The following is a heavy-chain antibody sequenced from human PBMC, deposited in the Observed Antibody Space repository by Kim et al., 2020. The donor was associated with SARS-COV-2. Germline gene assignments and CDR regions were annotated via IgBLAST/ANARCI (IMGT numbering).Heavy chain of an antibody. CDR2: IKSKTDGGTT. CDR1: GFTFSNAW. Sequence: GGSLRLSCAASGFTFSNAWMSWVRQAPGKGLEWVGRIKSKTDGGTTDYAAPVKGRFTISRDDSKNTLYLQMNSLKTEDTAVYYCTTESVDIVATISGADDYWGQGTLVTVSS. CDR3: TTESVDIVATISGADDY. D-gene: IGHD5-12*01. V-gene: IGHV3-15*01. J-gene: IGHJ4*02.